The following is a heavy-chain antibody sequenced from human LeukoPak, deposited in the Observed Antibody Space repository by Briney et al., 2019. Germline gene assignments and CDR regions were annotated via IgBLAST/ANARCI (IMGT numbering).Heavy chain of an antibody. V-gene: IGHV3-23*01. D-gene: IGHD3-22*01. Sequence: GGSLRLSCAASGFTFSSYAMSWVRQAPGKGLEWVSAISGSGGSTYYADSVKGRFTISRDNSKNTLYLQMNSLRAEDTAVYYCAKVPLTTMIDPYYFDYWGQGTLVTVSS. CDR1: GFTFSSYA. CDR2: ISGSGGST. CDR3: AKVPLTTMIDPYYFDY. J-gene: IGHJ4*02.